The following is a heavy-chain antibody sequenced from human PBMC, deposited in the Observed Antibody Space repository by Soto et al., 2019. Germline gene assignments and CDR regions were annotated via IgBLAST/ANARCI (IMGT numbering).Heavy chain of an antibody. CDR1: GFTFSSYA. V-gene: IGHV3-23*01. D-gene: IGHD3-3*01. Sequence: GSLRLSCAASGFTFSSYAMSWVRQAPGKGLEWVSAISGSGGSTYYADSVKGRFTISRDNSKNTLYLQMNSLRAEDTAVYYCAKWPLTPGHDFWSGYHIGDYYYYGMDVWGQGTTVTVSS. CDR3: AKWPLTPGHDFWSGYHIGDYYYYGMDV. CDR2: ISGSGGST. J-gene: IGHJ6*02.